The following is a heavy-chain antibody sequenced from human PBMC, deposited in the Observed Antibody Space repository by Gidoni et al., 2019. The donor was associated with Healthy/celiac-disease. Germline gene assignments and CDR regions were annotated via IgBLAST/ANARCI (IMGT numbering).Heavy chain of an antibody. CDR3: AKEGLGYCSGGSCFLVY. D-gene: IGHD2-15*01. J-gene: IGHJ4*02. V-gene: IGHV3-30*18. Sequence: QVQLVESGGGVVQPGRSLRLSCAASGFTFSSYGMHWVRQAPGKGLEWVAVISYDGSNKYYADSVKGRFTISRDNSKNTLYLQMNSLRAEDTAVYYCAKEGLGYCSGGSCFLVYWGQGTLVTVSS. CDR2: ISYDGSNK. CDR1: GFTFSSYG.